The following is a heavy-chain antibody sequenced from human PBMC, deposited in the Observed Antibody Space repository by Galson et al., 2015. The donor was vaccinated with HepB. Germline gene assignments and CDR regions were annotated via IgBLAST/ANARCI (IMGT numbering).Heavy chain of an antibody. J-gene: IGHJ4*02. CDR1: GYTFTSYG. D-gene: IGHD5-18*01. CDR3: ARDLRAMVDWYFDY. Sequence: SVKVSCKASGYTFTSYGISWVRQAPGQGLEWMGWISAYNGNTNYAQKLQGRVTMTTDTSTSTAYMELRSLRSDDTAVYYCARDLRAMVDWYFDYWAREPWSPSPQ. CDR2: ISAYNGNT. V-gene: IGHV1-18*04.